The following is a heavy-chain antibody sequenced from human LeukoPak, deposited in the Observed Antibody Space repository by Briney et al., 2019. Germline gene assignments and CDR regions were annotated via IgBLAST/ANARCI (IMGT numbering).Heavy chain of an antibody. CDR2: IKQDGSEK. CDR1: GFTFSSYW. CDR3: ARLGGRLGPPGY. Sequence: GGSLTLSCAASGFTFSSYWMSWVRQAPGKGLEWVAIIKQDGSEKYYVDSVKGRFTISRDNAKNLLYLQMNSLRAEDTAVYYCARLGGRLGPPGYWGQGTLVTVSS. V-gene: IGHV3-7*01. D-gene: IGHD6-25*01. J-gene: IGHJ4*02.